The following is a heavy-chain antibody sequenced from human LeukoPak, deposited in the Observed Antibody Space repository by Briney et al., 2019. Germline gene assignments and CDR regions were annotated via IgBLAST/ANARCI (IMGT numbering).Heavy chain of an antibody. CDR2: ISGSGDST. D-gene: IGHD6-6*01. CDR3: AKDRSGVIAARRWGFDY. CDR1: GFTFSSYA. J-gene: IGHJ4*02. Sequence: GGSLRLSCAASGFTFSSYAMSWVRQAPGKGLELVSAISGSGDSTYYPDSLKGRFTISGENSKNTLYLQMNSLRAEDTAVYYCAKDRSGVIAARRWGFDYWGQGTLVTVSS. V-gene: IGHV3-23*01.